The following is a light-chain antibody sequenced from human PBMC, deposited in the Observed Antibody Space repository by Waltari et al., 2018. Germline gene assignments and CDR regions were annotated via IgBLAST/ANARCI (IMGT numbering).Light chain of an antibody. CDR3: HQHYSTLTWT. J-gene: IGKJ1*01. Sequence: DIVMTQSPDSLAVSLGERATINCKSSQSVLYSSNNKNYLAWYQQKPGQPPKLLIYWASTRESGVPDRFRGSGPGTDFTLTISSLQAEDVGVYYCHQHYSTLTWTFCQGTKVEIK. V-gene: IGKV4-1*01. CDR2: WAS. CDR1: QSVLYSSNNKNY.